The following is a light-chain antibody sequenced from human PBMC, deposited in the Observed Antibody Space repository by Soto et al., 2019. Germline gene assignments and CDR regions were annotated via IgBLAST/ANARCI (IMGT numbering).Light chain of an antibody. CDR1: QSISSW. CDR2: DAS. CDR3: QQYNSYSLFT. V-gene: IGKV1-5*01. J-gene: IGKJ3*01. Sequence: DIQMTQSPSTLSASVGDRVTITCRASQSISSWLAWYQQKPGKAPKLLIYDASSLESGVPSRFSRSGSGTEFTITISSQQPDDFATYYCQQYNSYSLFTFGPGTKVDIK.